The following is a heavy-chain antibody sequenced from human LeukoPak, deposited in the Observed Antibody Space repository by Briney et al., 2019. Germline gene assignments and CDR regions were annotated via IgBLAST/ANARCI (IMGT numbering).Heavy chain of an antibody. CDR1: GYTFTSYG. Sequence: ASVKVSCKASGYTFTSYGISWVRQAPGHGLEWMGWISAYNGYTNYAQKFQGRVTMTRDTSISTAYMELSRLRSDDTAVYYCARGYDFWSGYYYYYYGMDVWGQGTTVTVSS. CDR3: ARGYDFWSGYYYYYYGMDV. CDR2: ISAYNGYT. D-gene: IGHD3-3*01. V-gene: IGHV1-18*01. J-gene: IGHJ6*02.